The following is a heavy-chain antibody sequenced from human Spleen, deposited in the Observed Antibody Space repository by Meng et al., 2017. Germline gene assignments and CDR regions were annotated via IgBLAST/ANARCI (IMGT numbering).Heavy chain of an antibody. CDR1: GFPFSTYA. Sequence: GESLKISCAASGFPFSTYAMSWVRQTPGKGLEWLSGVSASGRSTVYADSVKGRFTISRDNSKNTLYLQMSSLRVEDTAIYYCTKDTRGGSGSYSWGTFDVWGQGTMVTV. CDR3: TKDTRGGSGSYSWGTFDV. J-gene: IGHJ3*01. D-gene: IGHD3-10*01. V-gene: IGHV3-23*01. CDR2: VSASGRST.